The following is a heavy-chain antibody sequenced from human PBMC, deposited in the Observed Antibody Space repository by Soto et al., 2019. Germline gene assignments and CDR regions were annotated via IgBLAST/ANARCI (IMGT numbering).Heavy chain of an antibody. J-gene: IGHJ3*02. CDR1: GCTCIGYG. CDR3: ARRSNLFGRAFDI. D-gene: IGHD1-1*01. V-gene: IGHV1-3*01. CDR2: INAGNGNT. Sequence: RVAGCTCIGYGIHWVIQAPGQRIEWMGWINAGNGNTKYSQKFQGRVTITRDTSASTAYMELSSLRSEDTAVYYCARRSNLFGRAFDIWGQGTMATVSS.